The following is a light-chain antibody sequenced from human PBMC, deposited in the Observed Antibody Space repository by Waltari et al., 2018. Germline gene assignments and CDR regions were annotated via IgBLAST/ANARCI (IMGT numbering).Light chain of an antibody. J-gene: IGLJ1*01. Sequence: QSALTQPPSASGSPGQSVTISCTGTSSDVGGYNYVSWYQQHPGQAPKLMIYEVTKRPSGVPDRFSGSKSGNTASLTVSGLQAEDEADYYCSSYGGSTLSVFGSGTKVTVL. CDR1: SSDVGGYNY. V-gene: IGLV2-8*01. CDR2: EVT. CDR3: SSYGGSTLSV.